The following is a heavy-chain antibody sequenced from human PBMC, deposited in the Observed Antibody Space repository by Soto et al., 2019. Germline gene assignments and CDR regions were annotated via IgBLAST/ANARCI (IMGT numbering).Heavy chain of an antibody. CDR1: GLNFEKCS. J-gene: IGHJ4*02. CDR3: ARRLSPLDPYHFDY. Sequence: GGSLRLSCTASGLNFEKCSFNWVRQPPGKGPEWLASISPASTYIRYADSVKGRFTISRDNARNSLSLQMMSLRADDTAMYYCARRLSPLDPYHFDYWGQGTLVTVSS. CDR2: ISPASTYI. V-gene: IGHV3-21*04.